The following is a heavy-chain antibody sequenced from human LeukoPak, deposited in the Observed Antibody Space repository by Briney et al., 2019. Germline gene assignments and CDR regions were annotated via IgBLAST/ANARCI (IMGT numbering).Heavy chain of an antibody. CDR1: GGSISSSSYY. Sequence: SETLSLTCTVSGGSISSSSYYWGWIRQPPGKGLEWIGSIYYSGSTYYNPSLKSRVTISVDTSKNQFSLQLNSVTPEDTALYYCARGGLVRGTINSLIGFDIWGQGIMVTVSS. J-gene: IGHJ3*02. V-gene: IGHV4-39*01. CDR3: ARGGLVRGTINSLIGFDI. CDR2: IYYSGST. D-gene: IGHD3-10*01.